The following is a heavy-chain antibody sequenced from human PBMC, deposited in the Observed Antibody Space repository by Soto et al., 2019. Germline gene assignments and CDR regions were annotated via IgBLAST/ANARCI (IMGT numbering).Heavy chain of an antibody. V-gene: IGHV1-69*13. CDR3: ARERADSGSYYKVRRAFDI. CDR1: GGTFSSYA. Sequence: SSVKVSCKASGGTFSSYAISWVRQAPGQGLEWMGGIIPIFGTANYAQKFQGRVTITADESTSTAYMELSSLRSEDTAVYYCARERADSGSYYKVRRAFDIWGQGTMVTVSS. D-gene: IGHD1-26*01. J-gene: IGHJ3*02. CDR2: IIPIFGTA.